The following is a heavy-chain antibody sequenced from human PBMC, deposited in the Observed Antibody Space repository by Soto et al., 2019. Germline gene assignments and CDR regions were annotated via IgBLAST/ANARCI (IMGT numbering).Heavy chain of an antibody. D-gene: IGHD2-15*01. CDR1: GFTFSSYW. Sequence: GGSLRLSCAASGFTFSSYWMSWVRQAPGKGLEWVANIKQDGSEKYYVDSVKGRFTISRDNAKNSLYLQMNSLRAEDTAVYYCARADCSGGSCYPYYYYGMDVWGQGTTVTVSS. CDR3: ARADCSGGSCYPYYYYGMDV. V-gene: IGHV3-7*01. J-gene: IGHJ6*02. CDR2: IKQDGSEK.